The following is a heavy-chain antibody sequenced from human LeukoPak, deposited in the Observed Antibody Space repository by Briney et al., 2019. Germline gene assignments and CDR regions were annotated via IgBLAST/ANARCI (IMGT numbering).Heavy chain of an antibody. CDR2: ISGSGGST. Sequence: GGSLRLSCAASGFTFSSYGMSWVRQAPGKGLEWVSAISGSGGSTYYADSVQGRFTISRDNSQNTLYLQMNSLRAEDTAVYYCAKDSAMTTVTDGPYWGQGTLVTVSS. V-gene: IGHV3-23*01. CDR3: AKDSAMTTVTDGPY. D-gene: IGHD4-17*01. J-gene: IGHJ4*02. CDR1: GFTFSSYG.